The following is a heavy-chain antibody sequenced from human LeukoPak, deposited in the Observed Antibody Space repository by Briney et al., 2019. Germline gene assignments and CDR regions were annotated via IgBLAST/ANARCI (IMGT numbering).Heavy chain of an antibody. Sequence: GGSLRLSCAASGFTLSDHWMRWVRHLPGEGLEWVANISPGGSFKFYVDSVKGRFTVSRDNAKNSLYLQMNSLRAEDTAMYYCVRVIVVVPTKFDYFDYWGQGTLVTVSS. CDR2: ISPGGSFK. J-gene: IGHJ4*02. CDR1: GFTLSDHW. CDR3: VRVIVVVPTKFDYFDY. D-gene: IGHD2-21*02. V-gene: IGHV3-7*01.